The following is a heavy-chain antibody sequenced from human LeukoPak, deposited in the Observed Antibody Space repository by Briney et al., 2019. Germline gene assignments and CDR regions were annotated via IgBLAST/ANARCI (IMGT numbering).Heavy chain of an antibody. CDR1: GFTFSSYA. V-gene: IGHV3-23*01. J-gene: IGHJ4*02. D-gene: IGHD2-21*02. CDR2: ISGSGGST. CDR3: AKDIWNCGGYCYSYHFDY. Sequence: PGGTLRLSCAASGFTFSSYAMSWVRQAPGKGLEWVSAISGSGGSTYYADSVKGRFTISRDNSKNTLYLQMNSLRAEETAVYYCAKDIWNCGGYCYSYHFDYWGQGTLVTVSS.